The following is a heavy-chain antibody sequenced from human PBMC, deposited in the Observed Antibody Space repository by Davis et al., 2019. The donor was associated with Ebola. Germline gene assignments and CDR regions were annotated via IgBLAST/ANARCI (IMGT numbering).Heavy chain of an antibody. CDR3: VKTRSNWWNDALEI. J-gene: IGHJ3*02. Sequence: GESLKISCAASGISFSNYGMFWVRQAPGKVMEWVAVISPDGSDKNYADSGRGRFTITRDNSKNTLDLQMNSLRPEDTAVHYCVKTRSNWWNDALEIWGRGTMVIVSS. CDR2: ISPDGSDK. V-gene: IGHV3-30*18. CDR1: GISFSNYG. D-gene: IGHD2-8*02.